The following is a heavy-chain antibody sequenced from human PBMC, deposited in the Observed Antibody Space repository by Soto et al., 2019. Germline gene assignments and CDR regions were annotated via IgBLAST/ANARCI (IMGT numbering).Heavy chain of an antibody. V-gene: IGHV3-23*01. J-gene: IGHJ4*02. CDR1: GFTFSSYA. Sequence: GSLRLSCAASGFTFSSYAMSWVRQAPGKGLEWVSAIGGSGYSTYYADSVKGRFTISRDNSKNTLYLQMNSLRAEDTAVYHCAKDRAAAGTRGLDYWGQGTLVTVSS. CDR3: AKDRAAAGTRGLDY. D-gene: IGHD6-13*01. CDR2: IGGSGYST.